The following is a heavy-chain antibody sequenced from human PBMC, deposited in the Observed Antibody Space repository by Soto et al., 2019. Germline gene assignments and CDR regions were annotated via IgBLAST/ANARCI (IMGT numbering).Heavy chain of an antibody. J-gene: IGHJ6*02. CDR2: IRSKAYGGTT. CDR3: TRSRDGSSSWYWVYYYGMDV. D-gene: IGHD6-13*01. V-gene: IGHV3-49*03. Sequence: GGSLRLSCTASGFTFGDYAMSWFRQAPGKGLEWVGFIRSKAYGGTTEYAASVKGRFTISRDDSKSIAYLQMNSLKTEDTAVYYCTRSRDGSSSWYWVYYYGMDVWGQGTTVTVSS. CDR1: GFTFGDYA.